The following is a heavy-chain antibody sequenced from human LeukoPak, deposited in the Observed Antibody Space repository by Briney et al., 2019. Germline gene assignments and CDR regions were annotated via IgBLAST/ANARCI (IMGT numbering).Heavy chain of an antibody. CDR3: AKDRYNWNNSLYYCYYMDV. D-gene: IGHD1/OR15-1a*01. V-gene: IGHV3-30*02. Sequence: GGSLRLSCAASGFTFSSYGMHWVRQAPGKGLEWVAFIRYDGSNKYYADSVKGRFTISRDDSKNTLYLQMNSLRAEDTAVYYCAKDRYNWNNSLYYCYYMDVWGKGTTVTVSS. CDR2: IRYDGSNK. CDR1: GFTFSSYG. J-gene: IGHJ6*03.